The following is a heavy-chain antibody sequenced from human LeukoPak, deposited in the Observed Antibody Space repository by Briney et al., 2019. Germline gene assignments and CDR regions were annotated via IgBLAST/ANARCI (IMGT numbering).Heavy chain of an antibody. Sequence: PGRSLRLSCAASGFTFSSYAMHWVRQAPGKGLEWVAVISYDGSNKYYADSVKGRFTISRDNSKNTLYLQMNSLRAEGTAVYYCANLAMVNYWGQGTLVTVSS. CDR2: ISYDGSNK. J-gene: IGHJ4*02. V-gene: IGHV3-30*04. CDR1: GFTFSSYA. CDR3: ANLAMVNY. D-gene: IGHD5-18*01.